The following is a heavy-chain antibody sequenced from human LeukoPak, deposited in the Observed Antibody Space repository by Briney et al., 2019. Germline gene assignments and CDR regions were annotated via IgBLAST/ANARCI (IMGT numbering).Heavy chain of an antibody. CDR1: GFTFSDHY. J-gene: IGHJ4*02. V-gene: IGHV3-72*01. CDR2: TRNKANSYTT. Sequence: GGSLRPSCAASGFTFSDHYMDWVRQAPGKGLEWVGRTRNKANSYTTEYAASVKGRFTISRDGSKNSLYLQMNSLKTEDTAVYYCARGRDYFDYWGQGTLVTVSS. CDR3: ARGRDYFDY.